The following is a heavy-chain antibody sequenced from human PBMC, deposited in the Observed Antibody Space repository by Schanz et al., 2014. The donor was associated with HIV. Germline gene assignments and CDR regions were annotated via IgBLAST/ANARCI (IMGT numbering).Heavy chain of an antibody. J-gene: IGHJ4*02. Sequence: QVQLVQSGAEVKKPGASVTVSCKASGYTFTNYGINWVRQAPGQGLEWMGWISGYIGNTNYAQNLQGRLTMTTETSANTAYLELRSLRSDDTAVYYCARGDTWPGGASDYWGQGTLVIVSS. V-gene: IGHV1-18*01. CDR3: ARGDTWPGGASDY. CDR1: GYTFTNYG. D-gene: IGHD3-16*01. CDR2: ISGYIGNT.